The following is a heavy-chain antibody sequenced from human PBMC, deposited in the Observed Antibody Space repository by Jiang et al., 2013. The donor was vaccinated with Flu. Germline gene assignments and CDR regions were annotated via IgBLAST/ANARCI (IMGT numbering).Heavy chain of an antibody. D-gene: IGHD6-25*01. CDR2: ISSGGGTI. CDR3: ARGISSGWDYYYYAYGP. J-gene: IGHJ6*04. V-gene: IGHV3-48*03. CDR1: GFTFSTYE. Sequence: QLLESGGGLVQPGGSLRLSCVASGFTFSTYEMNWVRQAPGKGLEWVSYISSGGGTIFYADSVKGRLTVSRDNAQNSVFLQMSSLRVEDTAVYYCARGISSGWDYYYYAYGPLGQRDHGHRLL.